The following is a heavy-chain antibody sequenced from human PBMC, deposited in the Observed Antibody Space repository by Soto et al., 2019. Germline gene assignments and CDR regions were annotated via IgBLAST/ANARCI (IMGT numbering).Heavy chain of an antibody. D-gene: IGHD3-3*02. V-gene: IGHV1-18*01. CDR3: AVSGLNYYYYYYMDV. Sequence: QVQLVQSGAEVKKPGASVKVSWKASGYTFSSYAISWVRQAPGQGLEWMGWISVYNGNTNYAQKFQGRVTMTTDTSTSTAYMELRSLRSDDTAVYYCAVSGLNYYYYYYMDVWGKGTTVTVSS. CDR1: GYTFSSYA. CDR2: ISVYNGNT. J-gene: IGHJ6*03.